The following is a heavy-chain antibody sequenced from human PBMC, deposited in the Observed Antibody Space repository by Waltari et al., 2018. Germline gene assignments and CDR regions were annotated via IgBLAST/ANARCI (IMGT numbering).Heavy chain of an antibody. CDR1: GGSFSGYY. CDR3: ARESGVYYDFWSGYYTGGSIDY. V-gene: IGHV4-34*01. Sequence: QVQLQQWGAGLLKPSETLSLTCAVYGGSFSGYYWSWIRQPPGQGLEWIGEINHSGSTNYNPSLKSRVTISVDTSKNQFSLKLSSVTAADTAVYYCARESGVYYDFWSGYYTGGSIDYWGQGTLVTVSS. D-gene: IGHD3-3*01. CDR2: INHSGST. J-gene: IGHJ4*02.